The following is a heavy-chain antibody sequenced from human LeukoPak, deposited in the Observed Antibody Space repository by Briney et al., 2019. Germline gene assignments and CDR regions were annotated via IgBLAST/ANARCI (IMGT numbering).Heavy chain of an antibody. CDR1: GGSISSNSFY. Sequence: SETLSLTCTVSGGSISSNSFYWSWIRQPPGKGLEWIGSIYYSGSSYYNLSLKSRVTISIDTPKNQFSLKLSSVTAADTAVYYCARRPDTAMVQTNWFDPWGQGTLVTVSS. CDR3: ARRPDTAMVQTNWFDP. CDR2: IYYSGSS. J-gene: IGHJ5*02. V-gene: IGHV4-39*07. D-gene: IGHD5-18*01.